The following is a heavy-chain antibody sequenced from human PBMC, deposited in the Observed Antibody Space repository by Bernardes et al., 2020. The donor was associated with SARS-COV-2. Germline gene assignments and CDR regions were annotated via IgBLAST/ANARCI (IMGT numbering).Heavy chain of an antibody. CDR3: AKLVDFWSGYSNDY. Sequence: FLSPSCAASGFTFDDYAVHWVRPAPGKGLEWVSGISWNSGSIGYADSVKGRFTISRDNAKNSLYLQMNSLRAEDTALYYCAKLVDFWSGYSNDYWGQGTLVTVSS. CDR1: GFTFDDYA. J-gene: IGHJ4*02. D-gene: IGHD3-3*01. CDR2: ISWNSGSI. V-gene: IGHV3-9*01.